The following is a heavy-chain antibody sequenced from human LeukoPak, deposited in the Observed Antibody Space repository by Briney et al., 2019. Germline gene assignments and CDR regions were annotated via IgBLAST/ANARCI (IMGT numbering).Heavy chain of an antibody. J-gene: IGHJ4*02. CDR1: GGSFSGYY. D-gene: IGHD6-6*01. CDR2: INHSGST. Sequence: SETLSLTCAVYGGSFSGYYWSWIRQPPGKGLEWIGEINHSGSTNYNPSLKSRVTISVDTSKNQFSLKLCSVTAADTAVYYCARVGPIAARRDHYYFDYWGQGTLVTVSS. V-gene: IGHV4-34*01. CDR3: ARVGPIAARRDHYYFDY.